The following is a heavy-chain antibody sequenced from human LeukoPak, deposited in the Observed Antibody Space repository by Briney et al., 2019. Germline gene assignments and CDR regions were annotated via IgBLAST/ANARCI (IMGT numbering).Heavy chain of an antibody. J-gene: IGHJ2*01. CDR1: GYTFTSYD. D-gene: IGHD5-24*01. CDR3: ARGRDGYNFGYFDL. CDR2: MTPNSGYT. V-gene: IGHV1-8*03. Sequence: ASVKVSCKASGYTFTSYDINWVQQATGQGLEWMGWMTPNSGYTGYAQKFQGRVTITRNTSITTAYMELSSLRFEDTAVYYCARGRDGYNFGYFDLWGRGTLVTVSS.